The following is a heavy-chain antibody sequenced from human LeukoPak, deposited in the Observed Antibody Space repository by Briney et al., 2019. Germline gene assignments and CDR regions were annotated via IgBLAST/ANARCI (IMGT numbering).Heavy chain of an antibody. CDR1: GVSISSYY. CDR3: ARSPSGGNSGFYFDY. D-gene: IGHD4-23*01. V-gene: IGHV4-4*07. CDR2: IYSSGST. J-gene: IGHJ4*02. Sequence: SETLSLTCTVSGVSISSYYWSWIRQPAGKGLEWIGRIYSSGSTDYNPSLKSRVTMSVDTSKNQFSLKLSSVTAADTAVYYCARSPSGGNSGFYFDYWGQGTLVTVSS.